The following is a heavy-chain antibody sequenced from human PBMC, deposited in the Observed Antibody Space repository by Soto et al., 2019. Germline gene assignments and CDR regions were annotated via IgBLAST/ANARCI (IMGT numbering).Heavy chain of an antibody. Sequence: PGWSLRLSCAASGFTFSSYAMSLVRQAPGKGLEWVSAISGSGGSTYYADYVKGRFTISRDNSKNKLYLQMNSLRAEDTAVYYCAACLWFGDSPEYWGKGTLVTVSS. CDR3: AACLWFGDSPEY. CDR1: GFTFSSYA. V-gene: IGHV3-23*01. J-gene: IGHJ4*02. CDR2: ISGSGGST. D-gene: IGHD3-10*01.